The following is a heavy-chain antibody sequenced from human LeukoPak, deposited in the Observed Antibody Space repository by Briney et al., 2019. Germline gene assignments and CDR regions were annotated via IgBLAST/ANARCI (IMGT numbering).Heavy chain of an antibody. V-gene: IGHV1-2*02. CDR2: INPNSGGT. CDR1: GYTFTGYY. J-gene: IGHJ6*02. CDR3: ARVPLRYFDWLLKDAYYYYYGMDV. D-gene: IGHD3-9*01. Sequence: ASVKVSCKASGYTFTGYYVHWVRQAPGQGLEWMGWINPNSGGTNYAQKFQGRVTMTRDTSISTAYMELSRLRSDDTAVYYCARVPLRYFDWLLKDAYYYYYGMDVWGQGTTVTVSS.